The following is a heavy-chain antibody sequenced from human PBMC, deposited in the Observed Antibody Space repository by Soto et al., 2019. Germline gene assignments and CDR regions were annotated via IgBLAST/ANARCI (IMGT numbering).Heavy chain of an antibody. CDR3: ARDPLVGGYCSSTSCYVSY. CDR2: ISSSSSYI. J-gene: IGHJ4*02. V-gene: IGHV3-21*01. D-gene: IGHD2-2*01. Sequence: EVQLVESGGGLVKPGGSLRLSCAASGFTFSSYSMNWVRQAPGKGLEWVSSISSSSSYIYYADSVKGRFTISRDNAKNSLYLQMNSLRAEDTAVYYCARDPLVGGYCSSTSCYVSYWGQGTLVTVSS. CDR1: GFTFSSYS.